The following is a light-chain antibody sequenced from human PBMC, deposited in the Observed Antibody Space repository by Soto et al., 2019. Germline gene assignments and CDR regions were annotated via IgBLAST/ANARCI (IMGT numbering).Light chain of an antibody. CDR2: EVS. CDR3: ISYTSSSTRV. V-gene: IGLV2-14*01. J-gene: IGLJ3*02. Sequence: QSVLTQPASVSGSPGQSITISCTGTSSDVGGYNYVSWYQQHPGTAPKLMIYEVSNRPSGVSNRFSGSKSGNTASLTISGRQAEDEADYYCISYTSSSTRVFGGGTKLTVL. CDR1: SSDVGGYNY.